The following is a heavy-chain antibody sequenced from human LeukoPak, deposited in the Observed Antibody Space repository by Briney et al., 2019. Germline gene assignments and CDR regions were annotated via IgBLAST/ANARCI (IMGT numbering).Heavy chain of an antibody. CDR3: ARDSTGTTPFDY. J-gene: IGHJ4*02. V-gene: IGHV1-18*01. CDR1: GYTFTSYG. D-gene: IGHD1-7*01. CDR2: ISAYNGNT. Sequence: ASVKVSCKAFGYTFTSYGISWVRQAPGQGLEWMGWISAYNGNTNYAQKLQGRVTMTTDTSTSTAYMELRSLRSDDTAVYYCARDSTGTTPFDYWGQGTLVTVSS.